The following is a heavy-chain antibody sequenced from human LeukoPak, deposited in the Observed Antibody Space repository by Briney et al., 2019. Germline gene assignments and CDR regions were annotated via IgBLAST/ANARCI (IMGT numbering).Heavy chain of an antibody. CDR3: ARHSRVDTAIGTIDY. CDR2: IYPGDSDT. J-gene: IGHJ4*02. CDR1: GYSFTSYW. Sequence: GESLKISCKGSGYSFTSYWIGWVRQMPGKGLEWMGIIYPGDSDTRYSPSFQGQVTISADKSISTAYLQWSSLKASDTAMYYCARHSRVDTAIGTIDYWGQGTLVTVSS. V-gene: IGHV5-51*01. D-gene: IGHD5-18*01.